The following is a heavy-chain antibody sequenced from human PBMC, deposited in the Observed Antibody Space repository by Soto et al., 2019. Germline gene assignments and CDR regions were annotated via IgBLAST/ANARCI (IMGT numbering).Heavy chain of an antibody. Sequence: GGSLRLSCAASGFTFSSYSMNWVRQAPGKGLEWFSSISSSSSYIYYADSVKGRFTISRDNAKNSLYLQMNSLRAEDTAVYYCAREVGRYSSGWYWFDPWGQGTLVTVSS. D-gene: IGHD6-19*01. J-gene: IGHJ5*02. CDR1: GFTFSSYS. CDR2: ISSSSSYI. V-gene: IGHV3-21*01. CDR3: AREVGRYSSGWYWFDP.